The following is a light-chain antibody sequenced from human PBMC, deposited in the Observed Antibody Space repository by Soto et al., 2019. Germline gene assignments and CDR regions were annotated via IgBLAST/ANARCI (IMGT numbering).Light chain of an antibody. CDR1: SRDVGGYNF. CDR3: SSHTAYNTLV. Sequence: QSVLTQPASVSGSPGQSIAISCTGTSRDVGGYNFVSWYQQHPGEAPKLIIHEVTNRPSGVSDRFSGSKSGNTASLTISGLQADDEADYYCSSHTAYNTLVFGSGTKVTVL. CDR2: EVT. J-gene: IGLJ1*01. V-gene: IGLV2-14*01.